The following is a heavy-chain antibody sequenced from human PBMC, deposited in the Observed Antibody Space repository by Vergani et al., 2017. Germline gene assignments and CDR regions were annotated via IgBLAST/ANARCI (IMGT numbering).Heavy chain of an antibody. D-gene: IGHD3-22*01. V-gene: IGHV3-30-3*01. Sequence: VQLLESGGGLVQPGGSLRLSCAASGFTFSSYAMHWVRQAPGKGLEWVAVISYDGSNKYYADSVKGRFTISRDNSKNTLYLQMNSLRAEDTAVYYCAREPTITMIVVFSYAFDIWGQGTMVTVSS. CDR3: AREPTITMIVVFSYAFDI. CDR2: ISYDGSNK. CDR1: GFTFSSYA. J-gene: IGHJ3*02.